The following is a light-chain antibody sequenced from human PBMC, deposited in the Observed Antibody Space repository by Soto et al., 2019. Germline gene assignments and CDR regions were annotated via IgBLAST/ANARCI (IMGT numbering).Light chain of an antibody. CDR3: VAWDDSLSAWV. V-gene: IGLV1-47*01. J-gene: IGLJ3*02. Sequence: QSVVTQPPSASGTPGQRVTISCSGSSSNIGSNYVYWHQQLPGTAPRLLIYKDNQRPSGVPDRFSGSKSGTSASXAISGLRSEDEADYYCVAWDDSLSAWVFGGGTKLTVL. CDR1: SSNIGSNY. CDR2: KDN.